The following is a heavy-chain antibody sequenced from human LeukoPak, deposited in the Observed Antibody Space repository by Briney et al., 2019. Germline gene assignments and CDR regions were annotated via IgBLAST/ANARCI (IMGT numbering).Heavy chain of an antibody. Sequence: SVKVSCKASGFTFTTSTVQWVRQARGQRLEWIGWIVVGSGNTNYAQKFQERVAITRDMSTNMAYMELTSLRSEDTAVYYCAAEPRYSYGTREFDSWGQGTLVTVSS. CDR2: IVVGSGNT. CDR3: AAEPRYSYGTREFDS. V-gene: IGHV1-58*01. CDR1: GFTFTTST. D-gene: IGHD5-18*01. J-gene: IGHJ4*02.